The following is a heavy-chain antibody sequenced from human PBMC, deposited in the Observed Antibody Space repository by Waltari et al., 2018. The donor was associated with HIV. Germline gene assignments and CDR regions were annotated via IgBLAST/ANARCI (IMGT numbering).Heavy chain of an antibody. J-gene: IGHJ4*02. CDR1: GFTCNSHW. CDR2: IKQDGSDK. V-gene: IGHV3-7*01. Sequence: EVQLVESGGGLVQPGGSLRLSCAASGFTCNSHWMSWIRQAQGKGLEWVANIKQDGSDKNYVDSVKGRFTIARDNAKNSLYLQMNSLRAEDTAVYYCVRNGGSFDYWGQGTLVTVSS. CDR3: VRNGGSFDY. D-gene: IGHD1-26*01.